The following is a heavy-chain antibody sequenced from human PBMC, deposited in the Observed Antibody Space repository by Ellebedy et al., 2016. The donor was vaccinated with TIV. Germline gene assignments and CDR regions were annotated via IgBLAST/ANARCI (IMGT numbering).Heavy chain of an antibody. Sequence: GESLKISCAASGFTFSSYAMHWVRQAPGKGLEWVAVISYDGSNKYYADSVKGRFTISRDNSKNTLYLQMNSLRAEDTAVYYCARPTFGGVIAPDYWGQGTLVTVSS. CDR1: GFTFSSYA. V-gene: IGHV3-30*01. CDR3: ARPTFGGVIAPDY. CDR2: ISYDGSNK. J-gene: IGHJ4*02. D-gene: IGHD3-16*02.